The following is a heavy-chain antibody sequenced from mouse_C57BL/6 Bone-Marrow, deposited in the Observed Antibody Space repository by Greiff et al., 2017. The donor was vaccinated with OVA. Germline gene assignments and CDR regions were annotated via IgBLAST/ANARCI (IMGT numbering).Heavy chain of an antibody. CDR3: AKNCRQLRYGFAY. J-gene: IGHJ3*01. CDR2: IWSGGST. V-gene: IGHV2-4*01. Sequence: QVQLKQSGPGLVQPSQSLSITCTVSGFSLTSYGVHWVRQPPGKGLEWLGVIWSGGSTDYNAAFISRLSISKDNSKSQVFFKMNSLQADDTAIYYCAKNCRQLRYGFAYWGQGTLVTVSA. D-gene: IGHD3-2*02. CDR1: GFSLTSYG.